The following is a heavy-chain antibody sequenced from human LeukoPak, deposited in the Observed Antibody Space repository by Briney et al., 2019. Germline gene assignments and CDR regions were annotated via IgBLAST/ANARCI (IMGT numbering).Heavy chain of an antibody. CDR2: INHSGST. CDR1: GGSFSGYY. Sequence: SSGTLSLTCAVYGGSFSGYYWSWIRQPPGKGLEWIGEINHSGSTNYNPSLKSRVTISVDTSKSQFSLKLSSVTAADTAVYYCARVRTRYSGSPGWFDPWGQGTLVTVSS. CDR3: ARVRTRYSGSPGWFDP. V-gene: IGHV4-34*01. J-gene: IGHJ5*02. D-gene: IGHD1-26*01.